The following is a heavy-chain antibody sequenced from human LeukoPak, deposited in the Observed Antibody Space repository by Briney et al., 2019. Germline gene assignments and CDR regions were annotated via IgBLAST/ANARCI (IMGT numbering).Heavy chain of an antibody. J-gene: IGHJ4*02. CDR2: IRYDGSNK. V-gene: IGHV3-30*02. CDR3: AEAPFSYEYYFDY. CDR1: GFTFSSYS. Sequence: GGSLRLSCAASGFTFSSYSMSWVRQAPGKGLEWVAFIRYDGSNKYYADSVKGRFTISRDNSKNTLYLQMNSLRAEDTAVYYCAEAPFSYEYYFDYWGQGTLVTVSS. D-gene: IGHD3-3*01.